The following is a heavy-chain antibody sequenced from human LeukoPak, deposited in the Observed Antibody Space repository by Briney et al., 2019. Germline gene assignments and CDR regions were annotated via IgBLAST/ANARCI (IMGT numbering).Heavy chain of an antibody. J-gene: IGHJ4*02. CDR2: IYHSGST. D-gene: IGHD1-26*01. Sequence: SGTLSLTCAVSDGSISSSNWWSWVCQPPGKGLEWIGEIYHSGSTNYNPSLKSRVTISVDKSKNQFSLKLSSVTAADTAVYYCAHRGAMAVRAYYWGQGTLVTVSS. CDR1: DGSISSSNW. V-gene: IGHV4-4*02. CDR3: AHRGAMAVRAYY.